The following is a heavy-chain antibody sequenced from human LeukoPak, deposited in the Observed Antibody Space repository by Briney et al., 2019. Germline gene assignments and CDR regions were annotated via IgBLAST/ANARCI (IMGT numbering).Heavy chain of an antibody. CDR3: ARRLGYCTNGVCYGGGFDP. D-gene: IGHD2-8*01. CDR1: GFTFSSYE. Sequence: GGSLRLSCAASGFTFSSYEMNWVRQAPGKGLEWVSYINSSGRTIYYANSVKGRFTISRDNVKDSLFLQMISLRGEDTAVYYCARRLGYCTNGVCYGGGFDPWGQGTLVTVSS. J-gene: IGHJ5*02. CDR2: INSSGRTI. V-gene: IGHV3-48*03.